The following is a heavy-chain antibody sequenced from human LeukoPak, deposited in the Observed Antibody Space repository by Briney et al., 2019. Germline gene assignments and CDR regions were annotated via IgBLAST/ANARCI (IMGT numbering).Heavy chain of an antibody. J-gene: IGHJ4*02. CDR1: GFSFSKYW. CDR2: ISSSSSYI. V-gene: IGHV3-21*01. Sequence: GGSLRLSCAASGFSFSKYWVHWVRQGPGKGLEWVSSISSSSSYIYYADSVKGRFTISRDNAKNSLYLQMNSLRAEDTAVYYCARDRGSSWYPDWGQGTLVTVSS. CDR3: ARDRGSSWYPD. D-gene: IGHD6-13*01.